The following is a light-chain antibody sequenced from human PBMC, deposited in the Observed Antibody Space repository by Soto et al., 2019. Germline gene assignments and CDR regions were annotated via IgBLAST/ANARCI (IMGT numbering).Light chain of an antibody. CDR3: SSNAGSDTVV. J-gene: IGLJ1*01. CDR2: HVS. CDR1: SGDVGAYNF. V-gene: IGLV2-14*03. Sequence: QSALTQPASVSGSPGQSITISCTGTSGDVGAYNFVSWYQQHPGKAPKLIIYHVSDRPSGFSSRFSGSKSGNSASLTISGLHAEDEADYYCSSNAGSDTVVFGTGTKLTVL.